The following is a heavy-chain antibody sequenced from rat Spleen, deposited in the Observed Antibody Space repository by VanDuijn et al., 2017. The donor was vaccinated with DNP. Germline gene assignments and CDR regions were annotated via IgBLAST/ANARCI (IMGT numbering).Heavy chain of an antibody. CDR2: INYSGRN. V-gene: IGHV3-1*01. D-gene: IGHD1-7*01. J-gene: IGHJ2*01. CDR3: AREEAYYGYDYFDY. Sequence: EVQLQESGPGLVKPSQSLSLTCSVTDYSITNNYWGWIRKFPGNEMEWIGHINYSGRNSYNPSFKSRNSITRDTSKNQFFLHLNSVTTEDTATYYCAREEAYYGYDYFDYWGQGVMVTVSS. CDR1: DYSITNNY.